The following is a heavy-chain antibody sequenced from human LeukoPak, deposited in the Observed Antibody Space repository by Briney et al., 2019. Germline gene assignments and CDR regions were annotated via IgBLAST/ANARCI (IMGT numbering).Heavy chain of an antibody. Sequence: ASVKVSCKASGDSLTKYYIHWVRQAPGQGLEWMGIINPSDGSTTYTQKFQGRVTMTTDTSTNTVHMELSSVRSEDTAVYYCAPSVRSGGSYYFDYWGQGTLVTVSS. CDR3: APSVRSGGSYYFDY. J-gene: IGHJ4*02. CDR1: GDSLTKYY. V-gene: IGHV1-46*01. CDR2: INPSDGST. D-gene: IGHD2-15*01.